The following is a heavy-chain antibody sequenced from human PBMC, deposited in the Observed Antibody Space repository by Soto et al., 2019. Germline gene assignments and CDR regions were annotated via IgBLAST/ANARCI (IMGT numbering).Heavy chain of an antibody. CDR3: ARDSVTIFGVAISENWFDP. Sequence: KQSQTLSLTCAISGDSVSSNSAAWNWIRQSPSRGLEWLGRTYYRSKWYNDYAVSVKSRITINPDTSKNQFSLQLNSVTPEDTAVYYCARDSVTIFGVAISENWFDPWGQGTLVTVSS. J-gene: IGHJ5*02. CDR1: GDSVSSNSAA. V-gene: IGHV6-1*01. CDR2: TYYRSKWYN. D-gene: IGHD3-3*01.